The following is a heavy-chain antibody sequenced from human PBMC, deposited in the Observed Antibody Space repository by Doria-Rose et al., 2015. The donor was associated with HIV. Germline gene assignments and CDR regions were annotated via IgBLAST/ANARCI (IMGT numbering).Heavy chain of an antibody. J-gene: IGHJ4*02. D-gene: IGHD3-3*01. CDR3: ARAPSRLLEWLLRPIFYFDY. CDR1: GFTFNSYE. Sequence: LVESGGGLVQPGESLRLSCAASGFTFNSYEMSWVRQAPGKGLEWVSYISSSGRTIYYADSVKGRFTISRDNAKNSLYLQMDSLRAEDTAVYYCARAPSRLLEWLLRPIFYFDYWGQGTLVTVSS. V-gene: IGHV3-48*03. CDR2: ISSSGRTI.